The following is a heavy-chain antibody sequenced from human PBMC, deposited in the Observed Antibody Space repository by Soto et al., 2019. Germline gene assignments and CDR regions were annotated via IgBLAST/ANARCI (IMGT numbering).Heavy chain of an antibody. CDR2: IYYSGST. CDR3: ARDIKTIGAFDI. V-gene: IGHV4-59*01. J-gene: IGHJ3*02. Sequence: PSETLSLTCTVSGGSISSYYWSWIRQPPGKGLEWIGYIYYSGSTNYNPSLKSRVTISVDTSKNQFSLKLSSVTAADTAVYYCARDIKTIGAFDIWGQGTMVTVS. CDR1: GGSISSYY. D-gene: IGHD3-10*01.